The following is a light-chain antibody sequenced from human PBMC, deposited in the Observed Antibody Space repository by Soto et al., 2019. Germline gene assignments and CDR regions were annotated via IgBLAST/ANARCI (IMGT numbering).Light chain of an antibody. CDR1: QTVSSTY. CDR2: DAS. V-gene: IGKV3-20*01. CDR3: QHYGTSPH. J-gene: IGKJ4*01. Sequence: EIVLTQSPGTLSLSPGERATLSCRASQTVSSTYLAWYQQKPGQPPSLLIYDASSRATGIPDRFSGSGSGTDFTLTISRLEPEDFAVYYCQHYGTSPHFGGGTKVEIK.